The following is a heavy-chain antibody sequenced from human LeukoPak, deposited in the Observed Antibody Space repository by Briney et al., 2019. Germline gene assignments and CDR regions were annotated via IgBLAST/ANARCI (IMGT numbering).Heavy chain of an antibody. CDR2: ISANDGNT. Sequence: ASVKVSCKASGYTFTSYGISWVRQAPGQGLEWRGWISANDGNTDYPQKLQGRVTMTTDTSTSTAYMELRSLRSGDTAVYYCARESHVTREDYWGQGTLVTVSS. D-gene: IGHD3-10*01. J-gene: IGHJ4*02. V-gene: IGHV1-18*01. CDR1: GYTFTSYG. CDR3: ARESHVTREDY.